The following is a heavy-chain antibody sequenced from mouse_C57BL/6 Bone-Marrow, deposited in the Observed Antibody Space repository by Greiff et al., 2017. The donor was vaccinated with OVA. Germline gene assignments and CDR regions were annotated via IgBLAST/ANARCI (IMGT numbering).Heavy chain of an antibody. CDR3: ARIYYYGSSPDY. CDR2: ISDGGSYT. J-gene: IGHJ2*01. CDR1: EFTFSSYA. V-gene: IGHV5-4*03. Sequence: DVKLVESGGGLVKPAGSLKLSCAASEFTFSSYAMSWVRQTPEKRLEWVATISDGGSYTYYPDNVKGRFTISRDNAKNNLYLQMSHLKSEDTAMYYCARIYYYGSSPDYWGQGTTLTVSS. D-gene: IGHD1-1*01.